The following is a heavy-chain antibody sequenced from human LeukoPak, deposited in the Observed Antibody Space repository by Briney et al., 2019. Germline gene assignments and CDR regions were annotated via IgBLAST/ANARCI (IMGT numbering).Heavy chain of an antibody. V-gene: IGHV3-66*03. CDR2: IRGSGAT. D-gene: IGHD3-10*01. CDR3: VRDRAGTQDWVEFDP. J-gene: IGHJ5*02. Sequence: GGSLILSCAVSGFSVTNSYMDWVHQARGKGLEWVSLIRGSGATLYADSVKGRFTISRDDSKNTVYLQMNSLRVEDTAVYFCVRDRAGTQDWVEFDPRGQGTLVTVSS. CDR1: GFSVTNSY.